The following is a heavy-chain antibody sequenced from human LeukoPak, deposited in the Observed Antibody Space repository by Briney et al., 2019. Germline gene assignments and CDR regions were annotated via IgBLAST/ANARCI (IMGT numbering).Heavy chain of an antibody. CDR3: ARHRASGSADWVVTARAYYFHY. V-gene: IGHV4-39*01. CDR1: GGSISSSSFY. J-gene: IGHJ4*02. CDR2: IYYSGST. D-gene: IGHD2-21*02. Sequence: SETLSLTCTVSGGSISSSSFYWGWIRQPPGKGLEWIGSIYYSGSTYKPSLKSRVTISVDTSKNQFSLKLSSVTAADTAVYYCARHRASGSADWVVTARAYYFHYWGQGTLDTVSS.